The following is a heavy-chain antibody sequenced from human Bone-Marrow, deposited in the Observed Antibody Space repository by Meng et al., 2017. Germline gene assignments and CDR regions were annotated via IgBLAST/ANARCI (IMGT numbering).Heavy chain of an antibody. CDR2: INAGNGNT. J-gene: IGHJ4*02. V-gene: IGHV1-3*01. CDR3: ARVFKSSDSSGYYYVNDY. Sequence: ASVKVSCKASGYTFTSYAMHWVRQAPGQRLEWMGWINAGNGNTKYSQKFQGRVTITRDTSASTAYMELSSLRSEDTAVYYCARVFKSSDSSGYYYVNDYWGQGTLVTVSS. D-gene: IGHD3-22*01. CDR1: GYTFTSYA.